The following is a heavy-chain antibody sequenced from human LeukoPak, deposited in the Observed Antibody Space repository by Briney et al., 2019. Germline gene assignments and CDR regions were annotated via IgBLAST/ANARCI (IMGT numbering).Heavy chain of an antibody. CDR3: ARVKQANYYDSSGYYYVDAFDI. V-gene: IGHV1-46*01. D-gene: IGHD3-22*01. CDR2: INPSGGST. J-gene: IGHJ3*02. CDR1: GYTFTSYY. Sequence: GASVKVSCKASGYTFTSYYMHWVRQAPGQGLEWMGIINPSGGSTSYAQKFQGRVTMTRDMSTSTVYMELSSLRSEDTAVYYCARVKQANYYDSSGYYYVDAFDIWGQGTMVTVSS.